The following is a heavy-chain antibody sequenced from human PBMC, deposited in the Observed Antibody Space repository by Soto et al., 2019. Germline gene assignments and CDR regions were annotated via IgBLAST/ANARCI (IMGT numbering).Heavy chain of an antibody. CDR1: GDSISSDYYH. J-gene: IGHJ6*02. CDR3: AREDDVGDSLDV. V-gene: IGHV4-30-4*08. CDR2: IHQSGSI. D-gene: IGHD2-21*02. Sequence: QVQLQQSGPGLVKPSQTLSLTCTVSGDSISSDYYHWTWIRQSPGKGLEWIGYIHQSGSILYNPSMKSPVTISVYTSKNQLHLRLTSVTAADTAVYFCAREDDVGDSLDVWGQGTTVTVSS.